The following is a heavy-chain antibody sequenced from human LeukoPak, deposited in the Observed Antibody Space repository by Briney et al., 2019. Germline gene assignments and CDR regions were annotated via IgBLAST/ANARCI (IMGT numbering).Heavy chain of an antibody. CDR1: GGSFSGYY. CDR3: ASDAFDI. Sequence: SETLSLTCAVYGGSFSGYYWSWIRQPPGKGLEWIGEINHSGSTNYNPSLKSRVTISVDTSKNQFSLKLSSVTAADTAVYYCASDAFDIRGQGTMVTVSS. V-gene: IGHV4-34*01. CDR2: INHSGST. J-gene: IGHJ3*02.